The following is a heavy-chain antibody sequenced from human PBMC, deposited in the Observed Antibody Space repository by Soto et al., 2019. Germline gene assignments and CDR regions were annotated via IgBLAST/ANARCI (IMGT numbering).Heavy chain of an antibody. CDR1: GFTFSSYG. J-gene: IGHJ6*02. CDR3: ARGSASIAARWYYYYGMDG. D-gene: IGHD6-6*01. V-gene: IGHV3-33*01. Sequence: GGSLRLSCAASGFTFSSYGMHWVRQAPGKGLEWVAVIWYDGSNKYYADSVKGRFTISRDNSKNTLYLQMNSLRAEDTAVYYCARGSASIAARWYYYYGMDGWGQGST. CDR2: IWYDGSNK.